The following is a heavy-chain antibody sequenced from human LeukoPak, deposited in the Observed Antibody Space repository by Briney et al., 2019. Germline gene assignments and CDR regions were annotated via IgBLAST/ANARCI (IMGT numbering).Heavy chain of an antibody. CDR1: GFTFSNTW. J-gene: IGHJ3*02. CDR3: ARDSHKFDSSGYYPDAFDI. CDR2: ISSSGSSI. Sequence: PGGSLRLSCAASGFTFSNTWMNWVRQARGKGLEWVSYISSSGSSIYYADSVKGRFTISRDNAKKSLYLKMHSLRAEDTAVYYCARDSHKFDSSGYYPDAFDIWGQGTMVTVSS. D-gene: IGHD3-22*01. V-gene: IGHV3-48*04.